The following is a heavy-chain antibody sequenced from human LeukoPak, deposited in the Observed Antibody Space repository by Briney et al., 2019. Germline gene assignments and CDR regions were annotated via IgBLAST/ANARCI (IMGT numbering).Heavy chain of an antibody. V-gene: IGHV3-11*01. D-gene: IGHD3-9*01. CDR1: GFTFSDYY. Sequence: GSLRLSCAASGFTFSDYYMSWIRQAPGKGLEWVSYISSSGSTIYYADSVKGRFTISRDNAKNSLYLQMNSLRTEDTAVYYCARDRSQLVITDAFDIWGQGTMVTVSS. CDR3: ARDRSQLVITDAFDI. CDR2: ISSSGSTI. J-gene: IGHJ3*02.